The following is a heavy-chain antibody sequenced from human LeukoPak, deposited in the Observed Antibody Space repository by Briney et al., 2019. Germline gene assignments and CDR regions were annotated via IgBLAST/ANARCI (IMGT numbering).Heavy chain of an antibody. Sequence: SQTLSLTCTVSGGSIRGYYWSWIRQPPGKGLEWIGYIYFSGSTSYNPSLKSRVTISVDRSKNQFSLKLSSVAAADTAVYYCARSYDTNFDYWGQGTLVTVSS. CDR1: GGSIRGYY. CDR3: ARSYDTNFDY. CDR2: IYFSGST. D-gene: IGHD3-3*01. J-gene: IGHJ4*02. V-gene: IGHV4-59*01.